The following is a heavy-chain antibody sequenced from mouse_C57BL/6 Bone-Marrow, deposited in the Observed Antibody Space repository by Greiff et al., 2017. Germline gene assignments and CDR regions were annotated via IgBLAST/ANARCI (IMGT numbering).Heavy chain of an antibody. CDR2: IYPGSGST. V-gene: IGHV1-55*01. D-gene: IGHD2-5*01. J-gene: IGHJ1*03. Sequence: VKLQQPGAELVEPGASVKMSCKASGYTFTSYWITWVKQRPGQGLEWIGDIYPGSGSTNYNEKFKSKATLTVDTSSSTAYMQLSSLTSEDSAVYYCARPYYSNYWYFDVWGTGTTVTVSS. CDR3: ARPYYSNYWYFDV. CDR1: GYTFTSYW.